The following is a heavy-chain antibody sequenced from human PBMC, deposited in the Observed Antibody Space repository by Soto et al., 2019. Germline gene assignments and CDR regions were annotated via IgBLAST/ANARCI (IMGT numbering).Heavy chain of an antibody. J-gene: IGHJ4*02. CDR2: ISGSGGST. CDR3: AKDQRYYDYIWGSYRRTPLFDY. Sequence: EVQLLESGGGLVQPGGSLRLSCAASGFTFSSYAMSWVRQAPGKRLEWVSAISGSGGSTYYADSVKGRFTISRDNSKNTLYLQMNSLRAEDTAVYYCAKDQRYYDYIWGSYRRTPLFDYWGQGTLVTVSS. D-gene: IGHD3-16*02. CDR1: GFTFSSYA. V-gene: IGHV3-23*01.